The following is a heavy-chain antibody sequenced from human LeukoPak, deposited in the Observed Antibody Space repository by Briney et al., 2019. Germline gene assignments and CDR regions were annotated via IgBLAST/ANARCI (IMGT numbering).Heavy chain of an antibody. V-gene: IGHV1-2*06. CDR1: GYTFTGYY. J-gene: IGHJ4*02. CDR2: IKPNSGGT. CDR3: ARDFSSSWPFDY. D-gene: IGHD6-13*01. Sequence: ASVKVSCKASGYTFTGYYMHWVRQAPGQGLEWMGRIKPNSGGTNYAQKFQGRVTMTTDTSISTAYMELSRLRSDDTAVYYCARDFSSSWPFDYWGQGTLVTVSS.